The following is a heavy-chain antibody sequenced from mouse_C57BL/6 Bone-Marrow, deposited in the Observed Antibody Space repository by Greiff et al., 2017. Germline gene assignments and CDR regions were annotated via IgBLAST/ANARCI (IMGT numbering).Heavy chain of an antibody. CDR1: GFSFNTYA. V-gene: IGHV10-1*01. Sequence: EAGGGLVQPKGSLKLSCAASGFSFNTYAMNWVRQAPGKGLEWVARIRSKSNNYATYYADSVKDRFTISRDDSESMLYLQMNNLKTEDTAMYYCVRHDDYDGDLYFDVWGTGTTVTGSS. J-gene: IGHJ1*03. D-gene: IGHD2-4*01. CDR2: IRSKSNNYAT. CDR3: VRHDDYDGDLYFDV.